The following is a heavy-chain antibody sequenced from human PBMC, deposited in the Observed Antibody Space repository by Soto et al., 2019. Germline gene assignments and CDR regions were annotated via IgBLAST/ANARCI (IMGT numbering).Heavy chain of an antibody. CDR2: VSTSSGYI. CDR3: ARGGYVES. Sequence: PGGSLRLSWVASGFTFTYYYMSWIRQAPGKGLEWVSYVSTSSGYINYADSVKGRFIISRDNAKNSLYLQMNSLRAEDTAVYYCARGGYVESWGQGTLVTVSS. J-gene: IGHJ4*02. CDR1: GFTFTYYY. V-gene: IGHV3-11*06.